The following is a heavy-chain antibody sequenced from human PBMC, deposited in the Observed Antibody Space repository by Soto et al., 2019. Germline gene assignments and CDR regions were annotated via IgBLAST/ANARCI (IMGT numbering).Heavy chain of an antibody. D-gene: IGHD4-17*01. CDR3: AKAPVPDYGAYGSCVFQL. J-gene: IGHJ1*01. CDR2: IVGSGGST. V-gene: IGHV3-23*01. Sequence: GGSLRLSCAASGFTFSSYAMSWVRQAPGKGLEWVSAIVGSGGSTYYADSVKGRFTISRDNSKNTLYLQMNSLRAEDTAVFYCAKAPVPDYGAYGSCVFQLWGQGTLVTVSS. CDR1: GFTFSSYA.